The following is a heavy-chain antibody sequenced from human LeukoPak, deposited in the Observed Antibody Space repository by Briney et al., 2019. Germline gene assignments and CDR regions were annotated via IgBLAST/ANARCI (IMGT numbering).Heavy chain of an antibody. D-gene: IGHD2-15*01. Sequence: SETLSLTCTVSGGSISSYYWGWIRQPPGKGLEWIGSIYYSGSTYYNPSLKSRVTISVDTSKNQFSLKLSSVTAADTAVYYCARVVVAATGAVYFDYWGQGTLVTVSS. CDR1: GGSISSYY. J-gene: IGHJ4*02. CDR2: IYYSGST. V-gene: IGHV4-39*07. CDR3: ARVVVAATGAVYFDY.